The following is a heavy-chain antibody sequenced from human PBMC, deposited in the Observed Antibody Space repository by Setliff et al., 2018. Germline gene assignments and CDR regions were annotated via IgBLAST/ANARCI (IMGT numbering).Heavy chain of an antibody. CDR1: GGTFSSYG. V-gene: IGHV1-69*05. Sequence: SVKVSCKASGGTFSSYGVTWVRQAPGQGLEWIGGTIPIFGTTNYAQRFQGRVTITTDESTSTAYMELSSLRSEDTAVYYCARGVYEYSYGYRGHYYYYMDVWGKGATVTVSS. D-gene: IGHD3-16*01. J-gene: IGHJ6*03. CDR2: TIPIFGTT. CDR3: ARGVYEYSYGYRGHYYYYMDV.